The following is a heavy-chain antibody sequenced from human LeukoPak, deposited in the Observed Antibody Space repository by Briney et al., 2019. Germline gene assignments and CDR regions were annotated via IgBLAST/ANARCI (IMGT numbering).Heavy chain of an antibody. V-gene: IGHV1-2*02. D-gene: IGHD3-10*01. CDR2: INPNSGGT. Sequence: ASVKVSCKASGYTFTGYYMHWVRQAPGQGLEWMGWINPNSGGTNYAQKFQGRVTMTRDTSTSTVYMELSSLRSEDTAVYYCARGGGMVRGVINIWGQGTMVTVSS. CDR1: GYTFTGYY. J-gene: IGHJ3*02. CDR3: ARGGGMVRGVINI.